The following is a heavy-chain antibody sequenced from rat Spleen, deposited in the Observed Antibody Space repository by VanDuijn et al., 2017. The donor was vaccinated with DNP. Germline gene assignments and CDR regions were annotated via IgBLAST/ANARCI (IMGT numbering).Heavy chain of an antibody. CDR3: AQEGLGLSFAY. Sequence: EVQLVETGGGLVQPGRSLKLSCVASGFTFSSYWMFWIRQAPGKGLEWVSSINTDGGNTYYPDSVKGRFTISRDNAENTVYLQLNSLRSEDTATYYCAQEGLGLSFAYWGQGALVTVSS. V-gene: IGHV5-58*01. J-gene: IGHJ3*01. CDR2: INTDGGNT. CDR1: GFTFSSYW.